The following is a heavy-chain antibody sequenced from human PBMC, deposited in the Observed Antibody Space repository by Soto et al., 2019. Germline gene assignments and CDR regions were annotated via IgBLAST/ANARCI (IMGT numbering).Heavy chain of an antibody. CDR2: INPIRGKT. J-gene: IGHJ6*04. Sequence: ASVEVSFKASGGSFSSYTISSVRQAPGQRIEWMGRINPIRGKTDYAQKFQGRVTMTTNKSMSTAYMELSSLRSEDTVVYYCARERPDIGAATSFVDVWGKGTTVTVSS. D-gene: IGHD2-15*01. CDR3: ARERPDIGAATSFVDV. V-gene: IGHV1-69*08. CDR1: GGSFSSYT.